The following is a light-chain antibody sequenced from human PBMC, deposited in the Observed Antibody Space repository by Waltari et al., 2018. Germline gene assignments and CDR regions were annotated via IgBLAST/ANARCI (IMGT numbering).Light chain of an antibody. CDR3: QTGGHGTWV. V-gene: IGLV4-69*01. CDR2: VNSDGSH. J-gene: IGLJ3*02. CDR1: SGHSSTV. Sequence: QLVLTQSPSASASLGASAKLTCTLSSGHSSTVIAWLQQQPEKGPRYLMKVNSDGSHNKGDEIPDRFSGSSSGAERYLTISSLQSEDEADYYCQTGGHGTWVFGGGTKLTVL.